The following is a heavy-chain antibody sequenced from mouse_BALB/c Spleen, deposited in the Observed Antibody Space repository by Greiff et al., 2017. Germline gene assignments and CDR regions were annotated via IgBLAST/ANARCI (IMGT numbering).Heavy chain of an antibody. CDR3: ARSAMITTKAYYFDY. V-gene: IGHV3-8*02. D-gene: IGHD2-4*01. Sequence: VQLKESGPSLVKPSQTLSLTCSVTGDSITSGYWNWIRKFPGNKLEYMGYISYSGSTYYNPSLKSRISITRDTSKNQYYLQLNSVTTEDTATYYCARSAMITTKAYYFDYWGQGTTLTVSS. CDR1: GDSITSGY. CDR2: ISYSGST. J-gene: IGHJ2*01.